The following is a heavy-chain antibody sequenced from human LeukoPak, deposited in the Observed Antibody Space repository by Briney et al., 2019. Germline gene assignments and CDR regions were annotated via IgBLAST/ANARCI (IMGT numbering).Heavy chain of an antibody. CDR2: VSASGGTP. CDR1: GFTFNTFA. J-gene: IGHJ4*02. V-gene: IGHV3-23*01. CDR3: AKARGTYYFDY. Sequence: GGSLRLSCAASGFTFNTFAMSWVRQAPGKGLEWVAAVSASGGTPYYADSVKGRFTISRDNPKNTLYLQMNSLRAEDTAVYYCAKARGTYYFDYWGQGTLVTVSS. D-gene: IGHD1-26*01.